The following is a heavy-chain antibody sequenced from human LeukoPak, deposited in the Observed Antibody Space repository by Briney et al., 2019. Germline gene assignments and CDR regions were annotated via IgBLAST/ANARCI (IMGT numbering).Heavy chain of an antibody. Sequence: ASVKVSCKASRYTLTSYYMHWVRQAPGQGLEWMGIIDPSGGSTSYAQKFQGRVTMTRDTSTSTVYMELSSLRSEDTAVYYCARVGGGDTWNYWGQGTLVTVSS. D-gene: IGHD2-21*02. CDR3: ARVGGGDTWNY. CDR2: IDPSGGST. CDR1: RYTLTSYY. J-gene: IGHJ4*02. V-gene: IGHV1-46*03.